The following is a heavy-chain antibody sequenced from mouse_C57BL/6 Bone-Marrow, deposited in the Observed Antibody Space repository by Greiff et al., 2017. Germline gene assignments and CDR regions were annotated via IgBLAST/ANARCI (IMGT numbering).Heavy chain of an antibody. D-gene: IGHD1-1*01. CDR2: IDPSDSET. CDR1: GYTFTSYW. Sequence: QVQLQQPGAELVRPGSSVKLSCKASGYTFTSYWMHWVKQRPIQGLEWIGNIDPSDSETHYNQKFKDKATLTVDKSSSTAYMQLSSLTSEDSAVYDWARDYYSSSYLYYAMDYWGQGTSVTVSS. J-gene: IGHJ4*01. V-gene: IGHV1-52*01. CDR3: ARDYYSSSYLYYAMDY.